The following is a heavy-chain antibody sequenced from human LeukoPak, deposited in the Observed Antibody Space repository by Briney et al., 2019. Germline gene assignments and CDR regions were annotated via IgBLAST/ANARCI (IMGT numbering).Heavy chain of an antibody. CDR3: ARDYYGDDH. CDR1: GITLRDPE. CDR2: ISTNGDVI. V-gene: IGHV3-48*03. D-gene: IGHD3-10*01. J-gene: IGHJ4*02. Sequence: GGSLRLPFGALGITLRDPEMTWVRQAPGKGLKWISYISTNGDVIYYSDSVKGRFTISRDNAKNSLYLQMNSLRAEDTAVYFCARDYYGDDHWGQGTLVTVSS.